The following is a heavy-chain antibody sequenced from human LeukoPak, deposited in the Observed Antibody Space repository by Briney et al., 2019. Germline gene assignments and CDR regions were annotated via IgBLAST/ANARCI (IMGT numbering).Heavy chain of an antibody. D-gene: IGHD3-10*01. V-gene: IGHV3-11*01. CDR3: ARGSDGTGSNYNMDV. Sequence: GASVILSCAASGFTLSDYYMSWTRQAPGKGLEWVSYISSSGSTIYYADSVKGRFTISRDNAKNSLYLQMNSLRAEDTAVYYCARGSDGTGSNYNMDVWGKGTTVTVSS. CDR1: GFTLSDYY. CDR2: ISSSGSTI. J-gene: IGHJ6*03.